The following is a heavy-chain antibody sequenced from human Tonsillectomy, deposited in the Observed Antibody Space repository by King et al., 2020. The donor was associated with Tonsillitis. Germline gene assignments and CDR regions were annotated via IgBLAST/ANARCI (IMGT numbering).Heavy chain of an antibody. D-gene: IGHD3-3*01. V-gene: IGHV1-69*01. J-gene: IGHJ4*02. CDR1: GGTFSSYA. CDR3: ARDVSPLGIFGVVIPYFDY. Sequence: QLVQSGAEVKKPGSSVKVSCKASGGTFSSYAISWVRQAPGQGLEWMGGIIPIFGTANYAQKFQGRVTITADESTSTAYMELSSLRSEDTAVYYCARDVSPLGIFGVVIPYFDYWGQGTLVTVSS. CDR2: IIPIFGTA.